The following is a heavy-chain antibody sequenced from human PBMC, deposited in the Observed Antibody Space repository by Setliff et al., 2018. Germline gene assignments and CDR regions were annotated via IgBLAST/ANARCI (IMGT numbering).Heavy chain of an antibody. Sequence: SETLSLTCTVSGGSVSPYYWSWIRQPPGKGLEWIGYIYHSGYTSYNPSLKGRVTLSVDTSKNKLSLRLTSVTAADTALYYCARGLHDTSDDYYVGAFDMWGLGTKVTV. V-gene: IGHV4-59*02. CDR3: ARGLHDTSDDYYVGAFDM. D-gene: IGHD3-22*01. J-gene: IGHJ3*02. CDR2: IYHSGYT. CDR1: GGSVSPYY.